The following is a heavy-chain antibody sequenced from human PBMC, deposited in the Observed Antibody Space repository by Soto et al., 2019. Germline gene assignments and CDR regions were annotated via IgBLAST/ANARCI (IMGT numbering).Heavy chain of an antibody. J-gene: IGHJ3*02. CDR3: ATGWSGAITDKLWAFDI. CDR2: FDPEDGET. Sequence: ASVKVSCKVSGYTLTELSMHWVRQAPGKGLEWMGGFDPEDGETIYAQKFQGRVTMTEDTSTDTAYMELSSLRSEDTAVYYCATGWSGAITDKLWAFDIWGQGTMVTV. D-gene: IGHD1-26*01. V-gene: IGHV1-24*01. CDR1: GYTLTELS.